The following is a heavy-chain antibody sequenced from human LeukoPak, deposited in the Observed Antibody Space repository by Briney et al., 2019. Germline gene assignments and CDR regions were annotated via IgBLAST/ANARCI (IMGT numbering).Heavy chain of an antibody. D-gene: IGHD4-11*01. Sequence: SQTLSLTCAISGDSVPSNSAAWNWIRQSPSRGLEWLGRTYYRSKWYNDYAESVKSRITINSDTSKNQFSLHLNSVTPEDTAVYYCARKGTVTTPFDYWGQGNPVTVSS. J-gene: IGHJ4*02. CDR1: GDSVPSNSAA. CDR3: ARKGTVTTPFDY. V-gene: IGHV6-1*01. CDR2: TYYRSKWYN.